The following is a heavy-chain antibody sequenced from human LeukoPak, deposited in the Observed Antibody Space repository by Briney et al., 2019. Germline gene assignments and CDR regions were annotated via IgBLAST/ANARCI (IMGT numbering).Heavy chain of an antibody. J-gene: IGHJ6*02. V-gene: IGHV1-2*04. D-gene: IGHD2-2*01. CDR3: AAVVVPAATGYYGMDV. CDR1: GYTFTGYY. CDR2: INPNSGGT. Sequence: ASVKVSCKASGYTFTGYYMHWVRQAPGQGLEWMGWINPNSGGTNYAQKFQGWVTISVDTSKNQFSLKLSSVTAADTAVYYCAAVVVPAATGYYGMDVWGQGTTVTVSS.